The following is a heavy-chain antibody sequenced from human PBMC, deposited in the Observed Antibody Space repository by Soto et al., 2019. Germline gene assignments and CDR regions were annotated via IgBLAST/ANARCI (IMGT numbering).Heavy chain of an antibody. CDR2: ISYSGST. D-gene: IGHD1-26*01. V-gene: IGHV4-31*03. J-gene: IGHJ4*01. Sequence: SETLSLTCTVSGGSISDGYYWSWIRQHPGKGREWIGSISYSGSTSYNPSLKSRLTISXDXXXXQXSXNXXXVTAXDTAVDFCARGEQYSGRIFDYWGRGTLVTVSS. CDR3: ARGEQYSGRIFDY. CDR1: GGSISDGYY.